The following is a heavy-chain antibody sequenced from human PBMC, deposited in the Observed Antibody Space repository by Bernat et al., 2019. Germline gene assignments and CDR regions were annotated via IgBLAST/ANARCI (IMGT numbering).Heavy chain of an antibody. Sequence: QVQLVQSGSELKKPGASVRVSRKASGYTFTSYAMNWVRQAPGQGLEWMGRINTNTGNPTYAQGFTGRFVFSLDTSVSAAYLQITNLKAEDTAVYYCARDNPNYFGSGNYIDYWGQGTLVTVSS. CDR1: GYTFTSYA. V-gene: IGHV7-4-1*02. D-gene: IGHD3-10*01. CDR2: INTNTGNP. CDR3: ARDNPNYFGSGNYIDY. J-gene: IGHJ4*02.